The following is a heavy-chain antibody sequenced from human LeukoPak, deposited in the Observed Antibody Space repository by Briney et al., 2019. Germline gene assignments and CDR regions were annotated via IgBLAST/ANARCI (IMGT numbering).Heavy chain of an antibody. CDR1: GFTFSSYS. CDR3: ARDKGYCSGGSCYSVAFYYYYYGMGV. D-gene: IGHD2-15*01. CDR2: ISSSSSYI. V-gene: IGHV3-21*01. Sequence: GGSLRLSCAASGFTFSSYSMNWVRQAPGKGLEWVSSISSSSSYIYYADSVKGRFTISRDNAKNSLYLQMNSLRAEDTAVYYCARDKGYCSGGSCYSVAFYYYYYGMGVWAKGPRSPSP. J-gene: IGHJ6*02.